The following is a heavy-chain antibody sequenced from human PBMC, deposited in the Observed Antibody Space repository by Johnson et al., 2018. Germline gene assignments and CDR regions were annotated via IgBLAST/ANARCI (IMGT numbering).Heavy chain of an antibody. CDR2: ISGSGGST. J-gene: IGHJ6*03. CDR1: GFTFSSYG. V-gene: IGHV3-23*04. D-gene: IGHD3-3*01. CDR3: RKEGSDLEWLTIYYYYYMDG. Sequence: VQLVQSGGGVVQPGRSLRLSCAASGFTFSSYGMHWVRQAPGKGLEWVSAISGSGGSTYYADSVKGRFTISRDNSKNTVCLQMNSLGAEGPAVYYCRKEGSDLEWLTIYYYYYMDGWGKGTTVTVSS.